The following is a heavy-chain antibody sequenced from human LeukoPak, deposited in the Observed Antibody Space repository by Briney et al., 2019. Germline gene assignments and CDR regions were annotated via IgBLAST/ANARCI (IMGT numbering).Heavy chain of an antibody. CDR3: ARDTSPDYWETRGYYDY. CDR1: GVSINNRTYY. J-gene: IGHJ4*02. D-gene: IGHD3-22*01. CDR2: MYYTGST. V-gene: IGHV4-39*07. Sequence: SQTLSLTCTVSGVSINNRTYYWGWIRQPPGKGLEWIGSMYYTGSTYYNPSLKSRVTISLDTSKNQFSLKMTSVTAADTAVYFCARDTSPDYWETRGYYDYWGQGSLVTVSS.